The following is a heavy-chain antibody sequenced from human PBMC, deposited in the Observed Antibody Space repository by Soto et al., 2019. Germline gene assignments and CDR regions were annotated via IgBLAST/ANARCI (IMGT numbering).Heavy chain of an antibody. D-gene: IGHD1-26*01. Sequence: PGGSLRFSCAASGFTFSNAWMNWVRQAPGKGLEWVGRIKSKTDGGTTDYAAPMKGRFTISRDDSKNTLYLQMNSLKTEDTAVYYCTTDQGREWELLNSFDYWGQGTLVTVS. CDR1: GFTFSNAW. CDR3: TTDQGREWELLNSFDY. CDR2: IKSKTDGGTT. V-gene: IGHV3-15*07. J-gene: IGHJ4*02.